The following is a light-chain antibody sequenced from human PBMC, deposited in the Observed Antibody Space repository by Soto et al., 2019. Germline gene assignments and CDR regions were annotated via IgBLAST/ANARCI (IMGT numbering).Light chain of an antibody. Sequence: IRMTQSPSSFSASTGDRVTITCRASQGISSYLAWYQQKPGKAPKLLIYDASNLEIGVPSRFSGSGSGTEFTLTISSLQPDDFAPYYCPKSTSYWWPFAQGTKVDNK. CDR1: QGISSY. J-gene: IGKJ1*01. CDR2: DAS. CDR3: PKSTSYWWP. V-gene: IGKV1-8*01.